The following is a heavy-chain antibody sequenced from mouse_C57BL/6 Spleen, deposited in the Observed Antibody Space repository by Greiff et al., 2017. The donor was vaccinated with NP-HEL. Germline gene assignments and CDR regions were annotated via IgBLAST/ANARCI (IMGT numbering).Heavy chain of an antibody. J-gene: IGHJ3*01. CDR3: AAYYSNRAWFAY. V-gene: IGHV1-18*01. Sequence: EVQLQQSGPELVKPGASVKIPCKASGYTFTDYNMDWVKQSHGKSLEWIGDINPNNGGTIYNQKFKGKATLTVDKSSSTAYMELRSLTAEDTAVYYCAAYYSNRAWFAYWGQRTLVTVSA. CDR1: GYTFTDYN. D-gene: IGHD2-5*01. CDR2: INPNNGGT.